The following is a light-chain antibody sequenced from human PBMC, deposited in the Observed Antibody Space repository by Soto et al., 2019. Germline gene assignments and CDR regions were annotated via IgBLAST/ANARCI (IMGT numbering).Light chain of an antibody. V-gene: IGKV3D-15*01. CDR3: QQYNDWPPLT. Sequence: EIVLTQSPATLSLSPGERATLSCRASPSVTSFLAWYQQKPGQAPRLLIYGAFNRATGIPARFSGSGSGTEFTLTISNLQSEDFAVYYCQQYNDWPPLTFGGGTKVDI. CDR2: GAF. CDR1: PSVTSF. J-gene: IGKJ4*01.